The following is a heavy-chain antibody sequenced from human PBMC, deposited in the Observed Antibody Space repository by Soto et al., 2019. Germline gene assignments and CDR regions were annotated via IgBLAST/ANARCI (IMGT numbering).Heavy chain of an antibody. CDR1: GGSFSGYY. CDR2: INHSGST. Sequence: SETLSLTCAVYGGSFSGYYWSWIRQPPGKGLEWIGEINHSGSTNYNPSLKSRVTISVDTSKNQFSLKLSSVTAADTAVYYCARHLQGGTGTGDRTLYYYYYYMDVWGKGTTVTVSS. V-gene: IGHV4-34*01. CDR3: ARHLQGGTGTGDRTLYYYYYYMDV. J-gene: IGHJ6*03. D-gene: IGHD1-1*01.